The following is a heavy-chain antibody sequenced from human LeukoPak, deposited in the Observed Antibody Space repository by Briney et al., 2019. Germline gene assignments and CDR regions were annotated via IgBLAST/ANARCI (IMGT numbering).Heavy chain of an antibody. V-gene: IGHV4-59*08. Sequence: PSETLSLTCTVSGGSISSYYWSWIRQPPGKGLEWIGYIYYSGSTNYNPSLKSRVTISVDTSKNQFSLKLSSVTAADTAVYYCARRWTYYYDSSGYYFDYWGQGTLVTVSS. D-gene: IGHD3-22*01. J-gene: IGHJ4*02. CDR3: ARRWTYYYDSSGYYFDY. CDR1: GGSISSYY. CDR2: IYYSGST.